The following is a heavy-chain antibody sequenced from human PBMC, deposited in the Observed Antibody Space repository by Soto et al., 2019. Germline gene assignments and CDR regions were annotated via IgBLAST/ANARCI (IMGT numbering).Heavy chain of an antibody. CDR2: INPVFGRP. V-gene: IGHV1-2*02. CDR3: AREGSGYNF. J-gene: IGHJ4*01. D-gene: IGHD5-12*01. CDR1: GYTFTGYY. Sequence: ASVKVSCKASGYTFTGYYMHWVRQAPGQGLEWMGWINPVFGRPNYAQRFRGRLTITADESTSTGYMELISLRSDDTAVYYCAREGSGYNFWGHGTQVTVSS.